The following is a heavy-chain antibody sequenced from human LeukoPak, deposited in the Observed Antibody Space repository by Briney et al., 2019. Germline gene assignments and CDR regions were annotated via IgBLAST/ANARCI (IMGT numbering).Heavy chain of an antibody. CDR1: GFTFSQDW. Sequence: GGSLRLSCAGSGFTFSQDWMSWVRQAPGKGLEWLGLIKNKIDGGTTDYAVTVKGRFTISRDDSKNTLYLQMNSLKTGDTAVYYCSKYNSYDALDYWGQGTLVTVST. D-gene: IGHD1-1*01. CDR2: IKNKIDGGTT. J-gene: IGHJ4*02. V-gene: IGHV3-15*01. CDR3: SKYNSYDALDY.